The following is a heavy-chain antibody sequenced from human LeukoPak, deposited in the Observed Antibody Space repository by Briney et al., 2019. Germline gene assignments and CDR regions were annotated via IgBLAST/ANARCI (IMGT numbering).Heavy chain of an antibody. V-gene: IGHV4-59*01. CDR3: ARVAYLSTTLTWYFDL. Sequence: PSESLSLTCTVAGASISSYYSSWIRQQPGKGLEWIGYIYYSGSTNYNPSLKSRVTISVDTSKNQFSLKLSSVTAADTAVYYCARVAYLSTTLTWYFDLWGRGTLVTVSS. D-gene: IGHD1-7*01. J-gene: IGHJ2*01. CDR2: IYYSGST. CDR1: GASISSYY.